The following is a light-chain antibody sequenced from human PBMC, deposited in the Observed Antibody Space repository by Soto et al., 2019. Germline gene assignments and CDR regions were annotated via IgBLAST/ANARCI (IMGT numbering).Light chain of an antibody. CDR1: QGISSY. V-gene: IGKV1-9*01. CDR2: AAS. CDR3: QQLNSYPIT. J-gene: IGKJ5*01. Sequence: QLPQSPSSLSASVGDRVTITCRASQGISSYLAWYQQTPGKAPKLLIYAASTLQSGVPSRFSGSGSGTDFTLTISSLQPEDFATYYCQQLNSYPITFGQGTRLEI.